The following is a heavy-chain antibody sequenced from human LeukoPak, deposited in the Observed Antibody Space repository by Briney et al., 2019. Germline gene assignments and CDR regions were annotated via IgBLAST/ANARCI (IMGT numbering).Heavy chain of an antibody. J-gene: IGHJ3*02. V-gene: IGHV3-21*01. Sequence: GGSLRLSCAASGFTFSSYSTNWVRQAPGKGLEWVSSISSSSSYIYYADSVKGRFTISRDNAKNSLYLQMNSLRAEDTAVYYCARDRGDIRGDAFDIWGQGTMVTVSS. CDR3: ARDRGDIRGDAFDI. CDR2: ISSSSSYI. CDR1: GFTFSSYS. D-gene: IGHD3-9*01.